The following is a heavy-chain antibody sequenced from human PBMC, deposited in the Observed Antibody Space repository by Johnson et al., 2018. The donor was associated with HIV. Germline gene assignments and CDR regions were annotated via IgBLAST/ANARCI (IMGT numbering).Heavy chain of an antibody. CDR1: GFTFSSYD. Sequence: VQLVESGGGLVQPGGSLRLSCAASGFTFSSYDMHWVRQAPGKGLEWVARIRWDGGSTYSADSVKGRLTLPRDNSKNSLDRQMHSLRTEDTALYYCAKGALEWELLAGDAFDIWGQGTMVTVSS. D-gene: IGHD1-26*01. CDR3: AKGALEWELLAGDAFDI. V-gene: IGHV3-43*01. J-gene: IGHJ3*02. CDR2: IRWDGGST.